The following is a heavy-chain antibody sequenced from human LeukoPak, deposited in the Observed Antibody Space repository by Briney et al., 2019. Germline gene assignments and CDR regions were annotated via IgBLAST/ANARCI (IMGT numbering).Heavy chain of an antibody. V-gene: IGHV1-69*06. D-gene: IGHD3-22*01. CDR1: GYTLTELS. J-gene: IGHJ5*02. CDR2: IIPIFGTA. Sequence: SVKVSCKVSGYTLTELSMHWVRQAPGQGLEWMGGIIPIFGTANYAQKFQGRVTITADKSTSTAYMELSSLRSEDTAVYYCARASDSSGYYPLGFDPWGQGTLVTVSS. CDR3: ARASDSSGYYPLGFDP.